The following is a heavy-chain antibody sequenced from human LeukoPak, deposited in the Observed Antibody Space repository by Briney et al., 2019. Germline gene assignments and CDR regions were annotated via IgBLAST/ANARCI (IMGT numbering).Heavy chain of an antibody. CDR2: ISAYNGNT. D-gene: IGHD2-15*01. Sequence: ASVKVSCKASGYTFTSYGISWVRQVPGQGLEWMGWISAYNGNTNYAQKLQGRVTMTTDTSTSTAYMELRSLRSDDTAVYYCARAPAGCGGTCPFDSWGQGTLVTVSS. CDR3: ARAPAGCGGTCPFDS. CDR1: GYTFTSYG. V-gene: IGHV1-18*01. J-gene: IGHJ4*02.